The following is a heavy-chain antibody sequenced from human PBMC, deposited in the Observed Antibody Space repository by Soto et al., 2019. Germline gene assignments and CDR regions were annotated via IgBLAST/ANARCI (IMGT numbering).Heavy chain of an antibody. J-gene: IGHJ3*02. V-gene: IGHV3-23*01. Sequence: TGGSLRLSCAASGFTFSSYAMSWVRQAPGKGLEWVSAISGSGGSTYYADSVKGRFTISRDNSKNTLYLQMNSLRSEDTAVYYCARPLYSSSWYDAFDIWGQGTMVPVS. CDR3: ARPLYSSSWYDAFDI. CDR1: GFTFSSYA. D-gene: IGHD6-13*01. CDR2: ISGSGGST.